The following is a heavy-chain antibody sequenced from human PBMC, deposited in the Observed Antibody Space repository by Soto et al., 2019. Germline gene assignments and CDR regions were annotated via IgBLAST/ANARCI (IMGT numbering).Heavy chain of an antibody. Sequence: ASVKVSCKASGYTFTSYGISWVRQAPGQGLEWMGWISAYNGNTNYAQKLQGRVTMTTDTSTSTAYMELRSLRSDDTAVYHCARAAPSSSGWYIYYSYAMDVWGQGTTVTVAS. D-gene: IGHD6-19*01. J-gene: IGHJ6*02. CDR3: ARAAPSSSGWYIYYSYAMDV. CDR1: GYTFTSYG. V-gene: IGHV1-18*01. CDR2: ISAYNGNT.